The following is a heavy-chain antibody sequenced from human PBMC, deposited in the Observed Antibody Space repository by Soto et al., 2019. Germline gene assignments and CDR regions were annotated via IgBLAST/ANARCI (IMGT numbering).Heavy chain of an antibody. J-gene: IGHJ5*02. D-gene: IGHD3-16*01. CDR3: ARAVGVIENRFDP. CDR1: GYTFTGYY. CDR2: INPNSGGT. Sequence: ASVKVSCKASGYTFTGYYMHWVRQAPGQGLEWMGWINPNSGGTNYAQKFQGRVTMTRDTSISTAYMELSRLRSDDTAVYYCARAVGVIENRFDPWGQGTLVTVSS. V-gene: IGHV1-2*02.